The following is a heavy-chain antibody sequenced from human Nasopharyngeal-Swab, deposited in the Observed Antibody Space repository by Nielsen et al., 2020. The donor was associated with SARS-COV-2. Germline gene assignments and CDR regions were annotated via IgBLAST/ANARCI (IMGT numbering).Heavy chain of an antibody. CDR3: ARGSIAVED. Sequence: SVKVSCKASGYTFTSYGISWVRQAPGQGLEWMGWMNPNSGNTGYAQKFQGRVTMTRNTSISTAYMELSSLRSEDTAVYYCARGSIAVEDWGQGTLVTVSS. CDR2: MNPNSGNT. V-gene: IGHV1-8*02. D-gene: IGHD6-19*01. J-gene: IGHJ4*02. CDR1: GYTFTSYG.